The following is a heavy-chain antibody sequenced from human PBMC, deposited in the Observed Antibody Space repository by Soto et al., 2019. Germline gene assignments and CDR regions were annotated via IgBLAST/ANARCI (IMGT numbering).Heavy chain of an antibody. D-gene: IGHD3-10*01. CDR1: GFTFSRYG. CDR2: IWFDGSQS. Sequence: VESGGGMVQPGGSLRLSCAVSGFTFSRYGMHWVRQAPGKGLEWVTVIWFDGSQSHYADSVKGRFTISRDDSKNTLYLQMDSLSAEDTAIYYCVGSESFYLDYWGQGTLVTVSS. V-gene: IGHV3-33*01. J-gene: IGHJ4*02. CDR3: VGSESFYLDY.